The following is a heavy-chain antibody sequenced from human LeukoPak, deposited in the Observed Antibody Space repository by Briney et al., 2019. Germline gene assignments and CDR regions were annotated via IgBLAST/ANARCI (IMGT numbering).Heavy chain of an antibody. Sequence: PGGSLRLSCAASGFTFSSYSMNWVRQAPGKGLEWVSSISSSSSYIYYADSVKGRFTISRDNAKNSLYLQMNSLRAEDTAVYYCARDSSRSLGSSWYEDVNYFDYWGQGTLVTVSS. J-gene: IGHJ4*02. CDR3: ARDSSRSLGSSWYEDVNYFDY. D-gene: IGHD6-13*01. V-gene: IGHV3-21*04. CDR2: ISSSSSYI. CDR1: GFTFSSYS.